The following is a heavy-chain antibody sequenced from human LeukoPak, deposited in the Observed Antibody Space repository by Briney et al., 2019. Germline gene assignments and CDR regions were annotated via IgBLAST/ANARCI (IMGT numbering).Heavy chain of an antibody. Sequence: ASVKHSCKPSGCTFTSASIRCVRQAPGQGLEWMGWISPHNGNTNDAQKLQGRVTMTTDTSTTTAYMELRSLRSDDTAVYYCAREMATIVNQFDYWGRGTLVTVSS. CDR3: AREMATIVNQFDY. CDR1: GCTFTSAS. D-gene: IGHD5-24*01. V-gene: IGHV1-18*01. J-gene: IGHJ4*02. CDR2: ISPHNGNT.